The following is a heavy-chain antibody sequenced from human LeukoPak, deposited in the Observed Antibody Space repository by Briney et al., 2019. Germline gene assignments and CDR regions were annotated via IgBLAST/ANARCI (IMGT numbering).Heavy chain of an antibody. V-gene: IGHV3-74*01. J-gene: IGHJ6*03. Sequence: GGSLRLSCAASGFTFSNYWMHWVRQAPGKGLVWVSRINGDGSGTTYADSVKGRFTISRDNSKNTLYLQMNSLRAEDTAVYYCATYYDSSGPYRPYYYYYMDVWGKGTTVTVSS. CDR3: ATYYDSSGPYRPYYYYYMDV. D-gene: IGHD3-22*01. CDR2: INGDGSGT. CDR1: GFTFSNYW.